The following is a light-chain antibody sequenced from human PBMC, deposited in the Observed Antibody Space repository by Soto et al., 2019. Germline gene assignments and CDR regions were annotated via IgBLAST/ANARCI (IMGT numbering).Light chain of an antibody. CDR1: QSVTTS. Sequence: EIVLTQSPATLSLSPGERATLSCRASQSVTTSLAWYQHKPGQTPRVLIYGASNRATGIPVRFSGSGSGTDFTLTISSLEPEDFAVYYCQQRSNWPVTFGQGTRLEI. J-gene: IGKJ5*01. CDR2: GAS. V-gene: IGKV3-11*01. CDR3: QQRSNWPVT.